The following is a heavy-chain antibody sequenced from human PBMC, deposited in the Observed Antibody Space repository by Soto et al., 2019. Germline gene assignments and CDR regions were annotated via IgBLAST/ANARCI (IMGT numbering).Heavy chain of an antibody. J-gene: IGHJ3*02. D-gene: IGHD5-18*01. CDR3: ARGVVDTAMVPPPGAFDI. CDR1: GGSISSYY. Sequence: PSETLSLTCTVSGGSISSYYWSWIRQPPGKGLEWIGYIYYSGSTNYNPSLKSRVTISVDTSKNQFSLKLSSVTAADTAVYYCARGVVDTAMVPPPGAFDIWGQGTMVTVS. V-gene: IGHV4-59*01. CDR2: IYYSGST.